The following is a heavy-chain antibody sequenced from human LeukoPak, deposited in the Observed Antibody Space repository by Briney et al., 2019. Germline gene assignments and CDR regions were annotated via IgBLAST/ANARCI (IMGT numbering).Heavy chain of an antibody. J-gene: IGHJ4*02. CDR3: AKLGLGTRPYYFVH. D-gene: IGHD3-16*01. Sequence: GGSLTLSCAASRFTFSSYAMSWVRPAPGRGLEWVSAISGSGGSTYYADSVKGRLTISRDNSKNTLYLQMNGLKDEATAVNYGAKLGLGTRPYYFVHSGQGTLVTVSS. CDR1: RFTFSSYA. V-gene: IGHV3-23*01. CDR2: ISGSGGST.